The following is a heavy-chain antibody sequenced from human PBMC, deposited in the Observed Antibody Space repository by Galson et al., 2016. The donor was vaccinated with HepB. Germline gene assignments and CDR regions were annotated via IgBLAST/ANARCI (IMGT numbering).Heavy chain of an antibody. Sequence: SLRLSCAASGFTFSSYWMSWVRQAPEKGLEWVANIKEDGSEKYYVDSVKGQITISRDNAKNSLYLQMNSLRADDTSVYYCARGRLWFGEPHYYGMDVWGQGTTVTVSS. D-gene: IGHD3-10*01. V-gene: IGHV3-7*01. CDR3: ARGRLWFGEPHYYGMDV. CDR2: IKEDGSEK. CDR1: GFTFSSYW. J-gene: IGHJ6*02.